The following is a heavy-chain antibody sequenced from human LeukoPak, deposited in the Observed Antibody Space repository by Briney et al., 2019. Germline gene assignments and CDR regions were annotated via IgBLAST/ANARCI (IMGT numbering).Heavy chain of an antibody. CDR2: IYYSGST. CDR1: GASISNYY. Sequence: SETLSLTCTVSGASISNYYWSWIRQPPGKGLEWIGYIYYSGSTNYNPSLYSRVTISVGTSKNQFSLKLSSVTAADTAVYYCATRISSNYPPNAFDIWGQGTMVTVSP. CDR3: ATRISSNYPPNAFDI. V-gene: IGHV4-59*01. J-gene: IGHJ3*02. D-gene: IGHD2-2*01.